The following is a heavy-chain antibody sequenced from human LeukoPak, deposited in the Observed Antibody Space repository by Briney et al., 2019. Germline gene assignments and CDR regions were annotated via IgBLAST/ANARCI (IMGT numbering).Heavy chain of an antibody. CDR3: ARHPGIQLRVDN. CDR2: VYDDGIT. Sequence: PSETLSLTCTVSGGSMSRYYWSWIRQPPGKGLEWIGYVYDDGITSYNPSLKSRVTISADTSKNQFSLNLISVTAADTAVYFCARHPGIQLRVDNWGQGTLVTVSS. V-gene: IGHV4-59*08. CDR1: GGSMSRYY. D-gene: IGHD5-18*01. J-gene: IGHJ4*02.